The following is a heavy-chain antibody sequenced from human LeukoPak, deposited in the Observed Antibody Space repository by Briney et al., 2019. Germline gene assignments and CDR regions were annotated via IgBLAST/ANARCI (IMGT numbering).Heavy chain of an antibody. D-gene: IGHD3-9*01. CDR3: ARSRLGLWLSVIDY. J-gene: IGHJ4*02. CDR1: GFSFNLFS. V-gene: IGHV3-30*04. Sequence: GRSLRLSCEASGFSFNLFSMYCIRQTPDKRLEWLAVTSHDETTKLYADSVKGRFTISRDNSKNTVYLQMNSLKVDDTAFYFCARSRLGLWLSVIDYWGQGTLVTVSA. CDR2: TSHDETTK.